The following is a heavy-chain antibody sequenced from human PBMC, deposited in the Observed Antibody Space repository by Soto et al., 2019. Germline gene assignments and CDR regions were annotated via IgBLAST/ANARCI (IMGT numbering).Heavy chain of an antibody. CDR2: ISAYNGNT. CDR1: GYTFTSYG. D-gene: IGHD6-13*01. J-gene: IGHJ6*02. Sequence: QVQLVQSGAEVKKPGASVKVSCKASGYTFTSYGISWVRQAPGQGLEWMGWISAYNGNTNYAQKLQGRVTMTTDTSKSTAYKELRSLRSDETTVYYCARAGWYSSTWGYYYYYSGMDVWGQGTTVTV. CDR3: ARAGWYSSTWGYYYYYSGMDV. V-gene: IGHV1-18*04.